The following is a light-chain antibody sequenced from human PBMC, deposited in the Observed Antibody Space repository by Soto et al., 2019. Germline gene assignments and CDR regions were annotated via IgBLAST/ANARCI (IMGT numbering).Light chain of an antibody. CDR3: QSYDSSLSHVV. CDR2: GDN. CDR1: SSNIGSYYD. J-gene: IGLJ2*01. V-gene: IGLV1-40*01. Sequence: QSVLTQPPSVSGAPGQRVTIPCTGSSSNIGSYYDVHWYQQLPGTVPKLLIYGDNNRPSGVPDRFSGSKSGASASLAITGLPAEDEADYYCQSYDSSLSHVVFGGGTKVTVL.